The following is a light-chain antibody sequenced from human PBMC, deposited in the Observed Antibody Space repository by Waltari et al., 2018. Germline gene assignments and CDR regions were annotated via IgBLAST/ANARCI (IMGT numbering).Light chain of an antibody. Sequence: DIVVTQSPLSLPVTPGEPASISCRSSQSLLHRNGNNDLDWYLQKPGQSPQLLIYLGSNRASGVPDRFSGRGSGTDFTLRISRVEAEDVGVYYCMQSLQTLWTFGPGTKVEIK. CDR3: MQSLQTLWT. J-gene: IGKJ1*01. CDR1: QSLLHRNGNND. CDR2: LGS. V-gene: IGKV2-28*01.